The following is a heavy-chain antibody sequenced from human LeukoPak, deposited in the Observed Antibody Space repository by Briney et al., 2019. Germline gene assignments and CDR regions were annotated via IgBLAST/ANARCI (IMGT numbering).Heavy chain of an antibody. CDR2: IYHSGST. CDR3: ARGAPVVVVAAIPRWFDP. CDR1: GGSISSGGYS. D-gene: IGHD2-15*01. J-gene: IGHJ5*02. V-gene: IGHV4-30-2*01. Sequence: SETLPLTCAVSGGSISSGGYSWSWIRQPPGTGLEWIGYIYHSGSTYYNPSLKSRVTISVDRSKNQFSLKLSSVTAADTAVYYCARGAPVVVVAAIPRWFDPWGQGTLVTVSS.